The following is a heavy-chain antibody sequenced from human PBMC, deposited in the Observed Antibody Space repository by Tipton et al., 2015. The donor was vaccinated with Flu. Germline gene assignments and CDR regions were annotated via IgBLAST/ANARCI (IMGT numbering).Heavy chain of an antibody. CDR2: IYYRGST. CDR3: ARATIAAAFYFQH. J-gene: IGHJ1*01. V-gene: IGHV4-59*01. D-gene: IGHD6-13*01. CDR1: GGSISSYY. Sequence: TLSLTCTVSGGSISSYYWSWIRQPPGKGLEWIGYIYYRGSTNYKPSLKSRVTISVDTSKNQFSLKLSPAAAADTAVYYCARATIAAAFYFQHWGQGTLVTVSS.